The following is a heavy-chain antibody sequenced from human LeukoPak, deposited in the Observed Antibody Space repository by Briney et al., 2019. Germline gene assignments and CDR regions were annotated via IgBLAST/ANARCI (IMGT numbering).Heavy chain of an antibody. V-gene: IGHV1-24*01. CDR2: FDPEDGER. CDR1: GYILSELP. J-gene: IGHJ6*02. Sequence: ASVKVSCKVSGYILSELPMYWVRQTPGKGLEWMGGFDPEDGERFYAQKFQGRVIMTEDTSTDTAYMDLSSLRSEDTAVYYCATVSGYRENGMDVWGQGTTVTVSS. CDR3: ATVSGYRENGMDV. D-gene: IGHD5-12*01.